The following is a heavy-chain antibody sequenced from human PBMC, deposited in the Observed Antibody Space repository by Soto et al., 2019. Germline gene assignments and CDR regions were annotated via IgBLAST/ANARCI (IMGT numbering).Heavy chain of an antibody. V-gene: IGHV3-30-3*01. D-gene: IGHD3-10*01. CDR2: ISYDGSNK. CDR3: ASSRGPGIY. J-gene: IGHJ4*02. Sequence: LRLSCAASGFTFSSYAMHWVRQAPGKGLEWVAVISYDGSNKYYADSVKGRFTISRDNSKNTLYLQMNSLRAEDTAVYYCASSRGPGIYWGQGTLVTVSS. CDR1: GFTFSSYA.